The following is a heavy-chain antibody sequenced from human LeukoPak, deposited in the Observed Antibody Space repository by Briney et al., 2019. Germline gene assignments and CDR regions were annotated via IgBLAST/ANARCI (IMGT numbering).Heavy chain of an antibody. Sequence: GGSLRLSCAASGFTFSNYAMSWVRQAPGKGLEWVSTISTSGSNAYYADSVKGRFTISRDNSKNTLYLQMNSLRAEDTAVYYCAKLGGYCSGVNCLRYHYFDYWGQGTLVTVSS. J-gene: IGHJ4*02. V-gene: IGHV3-23*01. D-gene: IGHD2-15*01. CDR3: AKLGGYCSGVNCLRYHYFDY. CDR2: ISTSGSNA. CDR1: GFTFSNYA.